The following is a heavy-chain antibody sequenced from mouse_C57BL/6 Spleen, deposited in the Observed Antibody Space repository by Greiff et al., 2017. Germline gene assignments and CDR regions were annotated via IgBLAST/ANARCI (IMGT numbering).Heavy chain of an antibody. CDR1: GYAFTTYL. Sequence: QVQLQESGAELVRPGTSVKVSCKASGYAFTTYLIEWVKQRPGQGLEWIGVINPGSGGTNYNEKFKGQATLTADKSSSSAYMQLISLTSEDAAVYYYAGRYSSGFYAMDYWGQGTSVTVSS. CDR3: AGRYSSGFYAMDY. V-gene: IGHV1-54*01. CDR2: INPGSGGT. D-gene: IGHD3-2*02. J-gene: IGHJ4*01.